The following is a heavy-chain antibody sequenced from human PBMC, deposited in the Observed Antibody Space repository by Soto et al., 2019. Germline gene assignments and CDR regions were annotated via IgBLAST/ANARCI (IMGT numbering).Heavy chain of an antibody. D-gene: IGHD3-9*01. J-gene: IGHJ4*02. CDR3: ARVSVYGYDILTGYLDY. CDR2: IYYSGST. Sequence: SETLSLTYTVSGGSVSSGSYYWSWIRQPPGKGLEWIGYIYYSGSTNYNPSLKSRVTISVDTSKNQFSLKLSSVTAADTAVYYCARVSVYGYDILTGYLDYWGQGTLVTVSS. V-gene: IGHV4-61*01. CDR1: GGSVSSGSYY.